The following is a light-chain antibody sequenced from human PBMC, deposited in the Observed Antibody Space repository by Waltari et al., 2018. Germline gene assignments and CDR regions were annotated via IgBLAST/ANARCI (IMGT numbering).Light chain of an antibody. CDR2: WNN. J-gene: IGLJ1*01. Sequence: QSVLTQPPSASGTPGQRVTISCSGSSYNIGSNYVYWYQQLPGTAPKLLIYWNNNTPSSCLYRFSGSKSGTSSSLAISGLRSEDEADYDCAAWDDSLSALYVFGTGTKFTVL. V-gene: IGLV1-47*01. CDR3: AAWDDSLSALYV. CDR1: SYNIGSNY.